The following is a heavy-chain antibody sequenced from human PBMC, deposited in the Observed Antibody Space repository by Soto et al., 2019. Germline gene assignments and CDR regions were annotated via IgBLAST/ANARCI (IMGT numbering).Heavy chain of an antibody. D-gene: IGHD6-6*01. CDR2: IIPIFGTA. V-gene: IGHV1-69*01. CDR3: ARWRSSSWFDP. J-gene: IGHJ5*02. Sequence: QVQLVQSGAEVKKPGSSVKVSCKASGGTFSSYAISWVRQAPGQGLEWMGGIIPIFGTANYAKKFQGRVTITADESTSTAYMGLSSLRSEDTAVYYCARWRSSSWFDPWGQGTLVTVSS. CDR1: GGTFSSYA.